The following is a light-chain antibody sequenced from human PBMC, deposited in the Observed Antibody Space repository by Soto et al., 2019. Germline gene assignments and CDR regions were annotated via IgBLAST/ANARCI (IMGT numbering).Light chain of an antibody. V-gene: IGKV1-39*01. CDR1: QSISSY. Sequence: IPMTPSPSSLSASVGGRVTITCRASQSISSYLNWYQQKPGKAPKLLIYAASSLQSGVPSRFSGSGSGTDFTLTISSLQPEDFATYYCQQSYSTPITFGQGTRLEIK. J-gene: IGKJ5*01. CDR2: AAS. CDR3: QQSYSTPIT.